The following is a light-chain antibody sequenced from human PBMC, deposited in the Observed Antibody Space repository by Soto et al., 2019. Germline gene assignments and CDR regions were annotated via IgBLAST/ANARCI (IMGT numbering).Light chain of an antibody. CDR2: DVS. CDR3: CSYAGSYIPYV. J-gene: IGLJ1*01. CDR1: SSDFGGYNY. V-gene: IGLV2-11*01. Sequence: ALTQPRSVSGSPGQXVTISCTGTSSDFGGYNYVSWYQQHPGKAPKLMIYDVSKRPSGVPDRFSGSKSGNTASLTISGLQAEDEADYYCCSYAGSYIPYVFGTGTKVTVL.